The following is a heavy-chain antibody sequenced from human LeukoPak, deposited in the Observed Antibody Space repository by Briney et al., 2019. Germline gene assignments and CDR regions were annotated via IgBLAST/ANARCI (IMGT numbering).Heavy chain of an antibody. J-gene: IGHJ4*02. D-gene: IGHD3-10*01. CDR3: AREGYYGSGSPPSLYFDY. CDR2: TSSDLNVK. CDR1: GFFFNTYG. Sequence: PGGSLRLSCATSGFFFNTYGMHWVRQAPGKGLEWVAVTSSDLNVKLYADSVKGRFTISRDNSRSTLYLQMNSLRPEDTAIYYCAREGYYGSGSPPSLYFDYWGQGTLVTVSS. V-gene: IGHV3-30*03.